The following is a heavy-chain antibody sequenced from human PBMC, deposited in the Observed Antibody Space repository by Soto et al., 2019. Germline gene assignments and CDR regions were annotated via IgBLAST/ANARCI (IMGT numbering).Heavy chain of an antibody. CDR2: ISYDGSNK. D-gene: IGHD3-10*01. Sequence: QVQLVESGGGVVQPGRSLRLSCAASGFTFSSYAMHWVRQAPGKGLEWVAVISYDGSNKYYADSVKGRFTISRDNSKNTLYLQMNSLRAEDTAVYYCARETRTGVRAFDYWGQGTLVTVSS. CDR3: ARETRTGVRAFDY. CDR1: GFTFSSYA. V-gene: IGHV3-30-3*01. J-gene: IGHJ4*02.